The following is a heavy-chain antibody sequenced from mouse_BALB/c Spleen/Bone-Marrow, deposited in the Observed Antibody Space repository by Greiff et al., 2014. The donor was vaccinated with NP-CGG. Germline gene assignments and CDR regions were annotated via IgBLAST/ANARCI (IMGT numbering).Heavy chain of an antibody. D-gene: IGHD3-2*01. CDR1: GYSFTSYY. V-gene: IGHV1-31*01. Sequence: VQLQQSGPELMKPGASVKISCKASGYSFTSYYIHWVKQNHGKSLEWIGYIDPFNGVTIYNQKFKGKATLTADKSSSTAYMHLSSLTSEDSAVYYCARRGISTGPGFAYWGQGTLVTVSA. J-gene: IGHJ3*01. CDR2: IDPFNGVT. CDR3: ARRGISTGPGFAY.